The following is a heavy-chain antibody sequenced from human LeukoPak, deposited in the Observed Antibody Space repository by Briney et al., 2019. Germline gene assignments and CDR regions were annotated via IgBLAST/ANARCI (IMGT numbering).Heavy chain of an antibody. D-gene: IGHD4-17*01. CDR2: INPYNGNT. Sequence: ASVKVSCKASGYTFTTYSISWVRQAPGQGLEWMGWINPYNGNTNYAQKFQGRVTLTTDTSTSTAYMDLRSLRSDDTAMYYCAREIYGRFDFWGQGTLVTVSS. J-gene: IGHJ4*02. CDR3: AREIYGRFDF. V-gene: IGHV1-18*01. CDR1: GYTFTTYS.